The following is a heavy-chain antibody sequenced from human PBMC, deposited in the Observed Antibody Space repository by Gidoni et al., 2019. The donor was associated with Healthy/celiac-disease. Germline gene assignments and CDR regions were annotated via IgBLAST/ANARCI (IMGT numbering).Heavy chain of an antibody. CDR3: AKYSAMIVVVITHFDY. D-gene: IGHD3-22*01. Sequence: EVQLMESGGGLVQTGGSLRLSCHASGFTFSSHAMSWVRQAPGKGLEWVSAISGSGGSTYYADSVKGRFTISRDNSKNTLYLQMNSLRAEDTAVYYCAKYSAMIVVVITHFDYWGQGTLVTVSS. CDR2: ISGSGGST. V-gene: IGHV3-23*01. J-gene: IGHJ4*02. CDR1: GFTFSSHA.